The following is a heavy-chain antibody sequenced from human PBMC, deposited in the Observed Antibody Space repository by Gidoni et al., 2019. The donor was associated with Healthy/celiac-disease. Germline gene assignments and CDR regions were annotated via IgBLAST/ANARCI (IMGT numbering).Heavy chain of an antibody. CDR2: IIPIFGTA. Sequence: QVQLVQSGAEVKKTGSSVKVSCQASGGTFSSYAISWVRQAPGQGLEWMGGIIPIFGTANDAQKFQGRVTITADESTSTAYMELSSLRSEDTAVYYCARGGSMVRGVPMGAFDIWGQGTMVTVSS. CDR3: ARGGSMVRGVPMGAFDI. D-gene: IGHD3-10*01. J-gene: IGHJ3*02. V-gene: IGHV1-69*01. CDR1: GGTFSSYA.